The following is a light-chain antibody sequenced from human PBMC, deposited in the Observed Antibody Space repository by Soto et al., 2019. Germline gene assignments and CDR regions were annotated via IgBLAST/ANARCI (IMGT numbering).Light chain of an antibody. CDR2: GAS. CDR3: HQYGSSPWT. J-gene: IGKJ1*01. Sequence: ATLACRASQSVSSSYLAWSQQKPGQAPRLLIYGASSRATGIPDRFSGSGSGTDFTLTISRLEPEDFAVYFCHQYGSSPWTFGQGTKVDIK. V-gene: IGKV3-20*01. CDR1: QSVSSSY.